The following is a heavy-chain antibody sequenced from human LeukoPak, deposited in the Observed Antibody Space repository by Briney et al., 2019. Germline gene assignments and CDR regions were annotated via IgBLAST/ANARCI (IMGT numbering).Heavy chain of an antibody. V-gene: IGHV4-39*07. J-gene: IGHJ4*01. CDR3: ARPYDTSGYYPFDY. CDR1: GGSISSSSYY. Sequence: PSETLSLTCTVSGGSISSSSYYWGWIRQPPGKGLEWIGSVYFTGSTYYNPSLKSRVTISLHTSKNQFSLKLSSVTAADTAIYYCARPYDTSGYYPFDYWGQGTLVTVSS. CDR2: VYFTGST. D-gene: IGHD3-22*01.